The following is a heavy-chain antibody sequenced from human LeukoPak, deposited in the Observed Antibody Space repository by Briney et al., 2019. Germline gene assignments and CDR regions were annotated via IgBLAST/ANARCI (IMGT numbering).Heavy chain of an antibody. D-gene: IGHD3-22*01. J-gene: IGHJ5*02. CDR2: TYYRSKWYN. CDR3: ARGYYDRPWGATWFDP. CDR1: GDSVSSNSAA. Sequence: SQTLSLTCAISGDSVSSNSAAWNWIRQSPSRGLEWLGRTYYRSKWYNDYAVSVKSRITINPDTSKNQFSLQLNSVTPEDTAVYYCARGYYDRPWGATWFDPWGQGTLVTVSS. V-gene: IGHV6-1*01.